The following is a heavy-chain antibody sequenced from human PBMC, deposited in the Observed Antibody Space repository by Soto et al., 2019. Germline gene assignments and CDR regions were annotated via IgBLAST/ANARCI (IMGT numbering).Heavy chain of an antibody. CDR2: IIPIFGTA. Sequence: QVQRVQSGAEVKKPGSSVKVSSKASGGTFSSYAISWVRQAPGQGLEWMGGIIPIFGTANYAQKFQGRVTITADESTSTAYVELSSLRSEDTAVYYCARHLPLWLAPAPLGYWGQGTLVTVSS. CDR1: GGTFSSYA. CDR3: ARHLPLWLAPAPLGY. J-gene: IGHJ4*02. D-gene: IGHD3-10*01. V-gene: IGHV1-69*12.